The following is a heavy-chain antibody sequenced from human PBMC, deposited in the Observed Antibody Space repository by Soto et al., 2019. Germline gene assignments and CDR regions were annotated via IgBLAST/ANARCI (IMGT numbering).Heavy chain of an antibody. V-gene: IGHV1-2*02. Sequence: QVQLVQSGPEVKKPGASVKVSCKASGYTFTDYYMYWVRQAPGQGLEWMGWINPNSGGTDYAQKFQDRVTVTTDTSISTTYMELNRLISDDTAVYYCAGSYKYGSGTFDAFDVWGQGTKVIVSS. CDR1: GYTFTDYY. CDR3: AGSYKYGSGTFDAFDV. J-gene: IGHJ3*01. D-gene: IGHD3-10*01. CDR2: INPNSGGT.